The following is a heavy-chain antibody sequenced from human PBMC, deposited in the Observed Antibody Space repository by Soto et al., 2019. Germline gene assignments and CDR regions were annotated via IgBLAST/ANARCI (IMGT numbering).Heavy chain of an antibody. V-gene: IGHV3-15*07. D-gene: IGHD1-26*01. Sequence: EVQLVESGGGLVRPGESLRLSCAASGFTFTSAWINWVRQAPGKGLEWAGRIKSKTDGGTVDYGAPVKGRFTISIDDSKNTAYLQMNSLRNEDTAVYYCTTAERGGSYYSDYWGQGTRVTVSS. CDR3: TTAERGGSYYSDY. CDR1: GFTFTSAW. J-gene: IGHJ4*02. CDR2: IKSKTDGGTV.